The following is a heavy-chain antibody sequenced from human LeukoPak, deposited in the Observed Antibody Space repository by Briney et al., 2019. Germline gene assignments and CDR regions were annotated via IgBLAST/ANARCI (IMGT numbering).Heavy chain of an antibody. CDR2: ISGSGGST. CDR3: ARDRPYSSGRYYFDY. D-gene: IGHD6-19*01. J-gene: IGHJ4*02. V-gene: IGHV3-23*01. Sequence: GGSLRLSCAASGFTFSSYAMSWVRQAPGKGLEWVSAISGSGGSTYYADSVKGRFTISRDNSKNTLYLQMNSLRAEDTAVYYCARDRPYSSGRYYFDYWGQGTLVTVSS. CDR1: GFTFSSYA.